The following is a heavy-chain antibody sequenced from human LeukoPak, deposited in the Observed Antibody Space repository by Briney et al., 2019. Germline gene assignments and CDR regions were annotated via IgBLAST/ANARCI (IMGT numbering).Heavy chain of an antibody. CDR3: AREEITAAGRSLDY. Sequence: PSETLSLTCTVSGGSISNYCWSWIRQPAGKGLEWIGRIYPSGSTNDNPALKSRVTMSVDTSKNQFSLKLSSVSAADTAVYYCAREEITAAGRSLDYWGQGTLVTVSS. J-gene: IGHJ4*02. CDR2: IYPSGST. CDR1: GGSISNYC. D-gene: IGHD6-13*01. V-gene: IGHV4-4*07.